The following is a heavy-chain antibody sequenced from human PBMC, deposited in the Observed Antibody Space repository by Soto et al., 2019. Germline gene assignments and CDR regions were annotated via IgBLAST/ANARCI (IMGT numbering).Heavy chain of an antibody. CDR1: GYTFTSYG. D-gene: IGHD1-26*01. J-gene: IGHJ6*02. CDR2: ISAYNGNT. Sequence: ASVKVSCKASGYTFTSYGISWVRQAPGQGLEWMGWISAYNGNTSYAQKLQGRVTMTTDTSTSTAYMELRSLRSDDTAVYYCAREVGSVGSYTYSDYYYYGMDVWGQGTTVTVSS. CDR3: AREVGSVGSYTYSDYYYYGMDV. V-gene: IGHV1-18*04.